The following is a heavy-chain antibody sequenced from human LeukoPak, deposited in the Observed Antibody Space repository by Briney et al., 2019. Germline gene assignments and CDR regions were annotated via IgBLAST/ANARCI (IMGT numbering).Heavy chain of an antibody. CDR3: ARDLSSGQFDP. Sequence: ASVKVSCKASGYTFTGYYMHWVRQAPGQGLEWMGRINPNSGGTDYAQKFQGRVTMTRDTSISTAYMELSRLRSDDTAVYYCARDLSSGQFDPWGQGTLVTVSS. J-gene: IGHJ5*02. CDR1: GYTFTGYY. V-gene: IGHV1-2*06. D-gene: IGHD6-19*01. CDR2: INPNSGGT.